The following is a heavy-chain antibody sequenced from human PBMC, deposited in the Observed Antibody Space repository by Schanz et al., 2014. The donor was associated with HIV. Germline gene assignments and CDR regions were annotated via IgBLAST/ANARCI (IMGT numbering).Heavy chain of an antibody. Sequence: DVQILESGGGLVQPGGSRRLSCAVSGLPFSTSAMSWVRQAPGKGLEWVSDISGSGGSTYYADSVKGRFTISRDNSKSTLYLQMNSLRAEDTAVYYCAKEWYYGSGSMDYGLDVWGQGTTVTVSS. CDR2: ISGSGGST. J-gene: IGHJ6*02. V-gene: IGHV3-23*01. CDR1: GLPFSTSA. CDR3: AKEWYYGSGSMDYGLDV. D-gene: IGHD3-10*01.